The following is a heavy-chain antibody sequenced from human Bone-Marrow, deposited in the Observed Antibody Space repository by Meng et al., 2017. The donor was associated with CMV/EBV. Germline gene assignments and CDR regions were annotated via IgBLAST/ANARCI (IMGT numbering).Heavy chain of an antibody. D-gene: IGHD3-10*01. J-gene: IGHJ6*02. CDR2: ISSSGSTI. Sequence: GGSLRLSCAASGFTFRDYYMSWIRQAQGKGLEWVSYISSSGSTIYYADSVKGRFTISRDNAKNSLYLQMNSLRAEDTAVYYCARVPVRGNYYYYYYGMDVWGQGTTVTVSS. CDR3: ARVPVRGNYYYYYYGMDV. CDR1: GFTFRDYY. V-gene: IGHV3-11*04.